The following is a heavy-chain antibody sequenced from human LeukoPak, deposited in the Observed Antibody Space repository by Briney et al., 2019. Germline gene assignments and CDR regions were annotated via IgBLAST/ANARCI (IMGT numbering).Heavy chain of an antibody. CDR3: ARDQFGSSSWTKLDY. V-gene: IGHV1-46*01. Sequence: ATVKVSCKASGYTFTGYYMHWVRQAPGQGLEWMGIINPSGGSTSYAQKFQGRVTMTRDTSTSTVYMELSSLRSEDTAVYYCARDQFGSSSWTKLDYWGQGTLVTVSS. CDR2: INPSGGST. D-gene: IGHD6-13*01. J-gene: IGHJ4*02. CDR1: GYTFTGYY.